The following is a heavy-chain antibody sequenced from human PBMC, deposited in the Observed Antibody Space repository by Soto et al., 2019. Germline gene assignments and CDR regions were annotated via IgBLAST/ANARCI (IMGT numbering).Heavy chain of an antibody. J-gene: IGHJ5*02. CDR1: GFSLSTSGVG. Sequence: QITLKESGPTLVNPPQPLTLTRTFSGFSLSTSGVGVGWIRQPPGKALEWLALIYWDDDKRYSPSLKSRLSFTNDSSKCQVVLKPTNMDPVDTARSYGAHTFSCLCVSCGQGTLVTVSS. CDR2: IYWDDDK. V-gene: IGHV2-5*02. CDR3: AHTFSCLCVS. D-gene: IGHD3-10*02.